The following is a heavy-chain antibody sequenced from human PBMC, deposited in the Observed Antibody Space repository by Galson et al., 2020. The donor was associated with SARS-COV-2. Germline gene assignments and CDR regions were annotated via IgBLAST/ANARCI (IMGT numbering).Heavy chain of an antibody. J-gene: IGHJ6*02. V-gene: IGHV3-11*01. CDR2: INSDSSTI. CDR1: GFTFSDYY. D-gene: IGHD6-19*01. Sequence: GGSLRLSCAASGFTFSDYYMSWIRQTPGKGLEWISYINSDSSTIYYTDSVRGRFTISRDNAKNSLYLQMNSLRADDTAVYYCARATRGSGWQGTPWYYGMDVWGQGTTVTVSS. CDR3: ARATRGSGWQGTPWYYGMDV.